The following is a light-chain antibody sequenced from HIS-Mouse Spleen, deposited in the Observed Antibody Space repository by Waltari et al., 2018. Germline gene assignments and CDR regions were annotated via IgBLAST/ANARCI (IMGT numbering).Light chain of an antibody. CDR2: STN. Sequence: QTVVTPEPSFSVSPGGTVTLTCGLSSGSVSTSSYPSWYQQTPGQAPRTLIYSTNTRSSGVPDRFSGSILGNKAALTITGAQADDESDYYCVLYMGSGISVFGGGTKLTVL. J-gene: IGLJ3*02. CDR1: SGSVSTSSY. V-gene: IGLV8-61*01. CDR3: VLYMGSGISV.